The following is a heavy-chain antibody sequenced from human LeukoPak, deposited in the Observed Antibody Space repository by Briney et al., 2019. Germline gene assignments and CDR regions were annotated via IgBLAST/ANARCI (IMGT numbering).Heavy chain of an antibody. CDR3: AKDASITMIVVVITHFDY. Sequence: PGGSLRLSCAASGFTFSSYGMHWVRQAPGKGLGWVAVISYDGSNKYYADSVKGRFTISRDNSKNTLYLQMNSLRAEDTAVYYCAKDASITMIVVVITHFDYWGQGTLVTVSS. J-gene: IGHJ4*02. CDR2: ISYDGSNK. V-gene: IGHV3-30*18. CDR1: GFTFSSYG. D-gene: IGHD3-22*01.